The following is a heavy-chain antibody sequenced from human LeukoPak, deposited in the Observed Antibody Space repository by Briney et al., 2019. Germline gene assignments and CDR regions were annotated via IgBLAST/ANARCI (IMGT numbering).Heavy chain of an antibody. CDR3: AREGSDSYGSTNWFDP. CDR2: IWYDGSNK. V-gene: IGHV3-33*08. D-gene: IGHD5-18*01. Sequence: PGGSLRLSCAASGFTFSSYGTHWVRQAPGKGLEWVAVIWYDGSNKYYADSVKGRFTISRDNSKNTLYLQMNSLRAEDTAVYYCAREGSDSYGSTNWFDPWGQGTLVTVSS. CDR1: GFTFSSYG. J-gene: IGHJ5*02.